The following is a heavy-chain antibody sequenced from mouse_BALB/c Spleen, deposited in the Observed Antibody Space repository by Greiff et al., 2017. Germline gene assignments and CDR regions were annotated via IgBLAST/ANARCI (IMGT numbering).Heavy chain of an antibody. CDR2: IWAGGST. D-gene: IGHD1-1*01. J-gene: IGHJ4*01. CDR3: ARDYYGSSYYAMDY. V-gene: IGHV2-9*02. Sequence: VQVVESGPGLVAPSQSLSITCTVSGFSLTSYGVHWVRQPPGKGLEWLGVIWAGGSTNYNSALMSRLSISKDNSKSQVFLKMNSLQTDDTAMYYCARDYYGSSYYAMDYWGQGTSVTVSS. CDR1: GFSLTSYG.